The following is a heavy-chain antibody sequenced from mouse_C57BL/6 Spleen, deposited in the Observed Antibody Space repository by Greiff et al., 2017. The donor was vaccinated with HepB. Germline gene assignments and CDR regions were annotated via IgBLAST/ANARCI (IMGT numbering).Heavy chain of an antibody. CDR3: ARRGPWAWFAY. Sequence: QVQLKQSGPELVKPGASVKISCKASGYAFSSSWMNWVKQRPGKGLEWIGRIYPGDGDTNYNGKFKGKATLTADKSSSTAYMQLSSLTSEDSAVYFCARRGPWAWFAYWGQGTLVTVSA. V-gene: IGHV1-82*01. CDR2: IYPGDGDT. J-gene: IGHJ3*01. CDR1: GYAFSSSW.